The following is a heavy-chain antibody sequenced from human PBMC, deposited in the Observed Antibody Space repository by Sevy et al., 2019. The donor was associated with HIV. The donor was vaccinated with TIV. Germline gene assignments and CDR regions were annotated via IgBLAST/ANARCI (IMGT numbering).Heavy chain of an antibody. D-gene: IGHD5-12*01. J-gene: IGHJ4*02. V-gene: IGHV3-23*01. Sequence: GGSLRLSCAASGFTFSSYAMSWVRQAPGKGLEWVSAISGSGGSTYYADSVKGRFTISRDNSKNTLYLQMNSLRAEDTDVYYCAKGGYSGYDDNKYYFDYWGQGTLVTVSS. CDR1: GFTFSSYA. CDR2: ISGSGGST. CDR3: AKGGYSGYDDNKYYFDY.